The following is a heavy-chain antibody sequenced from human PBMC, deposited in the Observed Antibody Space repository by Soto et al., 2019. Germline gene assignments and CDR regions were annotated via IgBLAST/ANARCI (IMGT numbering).Heavy chain of an antibody. CDR1: GFTFDDYA. CDR2: ISWNSGSI. Sequence: GGSLRLSCAASGFTFDDYAMHWVRQAPGKGLEWVSGISWNSGSIGYADSVKGRFTISRDNAKNSLYLQMNSLRAEDTALYYCAKGSITGTEDYYYMDVWGKGTTVTVSS. V-gene: IGHV3-9*01. CDR3: AKGSITGTEDYYYMDV. D-gene: IGHD1-20*01. J-gene: IGHJ6*03.